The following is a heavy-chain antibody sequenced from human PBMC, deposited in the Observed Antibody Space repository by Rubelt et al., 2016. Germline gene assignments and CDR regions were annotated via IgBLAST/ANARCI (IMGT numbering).Heavy chain of an antibody. CDR1: GGSISTDDYY. Sequence: QVELQASGPGLVKPSQTLSLTCIVSGGSISTDDYYWGWIRQHPGKGLEWLGYISTSATTYYKLSLKSRLPLPSNTPQNQYSLTLSAWNAADTAVYDGARALAGYASGRGWVDPWGQGTLVTVSS. CDR3: ARALAGYASGRGWVDP. J-gene: IGHJ5*02. V-gene: IGHV4-31*03. CDR2: ISTSATT. D-gene: IGHD3-10*01.